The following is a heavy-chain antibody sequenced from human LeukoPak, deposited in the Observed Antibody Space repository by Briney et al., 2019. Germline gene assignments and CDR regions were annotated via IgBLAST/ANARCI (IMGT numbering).Heavy chain of an antibody. CDR3: EKDDDDVLDVVDI. J-gene: IGHJ3*02. CDR2: ISGSGSST. CDR1: GFTFSSYT. Sequence: PGWSLRLSCAPSGFTFSSYTMIWVRQAPGKGLEWVSGISGSGSSTYHAESARGRFTISRDNFKTTMHLQMNSLRGEDTAIYYCEKDDDDVLDVVDIWGQGTVVTVSS. V-gene: IGHV3-23*01. D-gene: IGHD3-10*02.